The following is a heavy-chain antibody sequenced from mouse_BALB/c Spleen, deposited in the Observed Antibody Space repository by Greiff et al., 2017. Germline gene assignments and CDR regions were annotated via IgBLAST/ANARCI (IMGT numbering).Heavy chain of an antibody. CDR1: GYTFTDYA. CDR3: ALKYIGSSSRCAY. CDR2: ISTYYGDV. V-gene: IGHV1S137*01. J-gene: IGHJ3*01. D-gene: IGHD1-1*01. Sequence: QVQPQQSGAELVRPGVSVKISCKGSGYTFTDYAMHWVKQGHAKSLEWVGVISTYYGDVSYNQKFMGTATMTVDKSSSTAYLELARLTSEDSAIFYSALKYIGSSSRCAYCGEKALVTVSA.